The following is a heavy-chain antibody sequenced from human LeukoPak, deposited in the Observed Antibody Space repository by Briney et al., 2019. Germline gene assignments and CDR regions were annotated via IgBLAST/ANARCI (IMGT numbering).Heavy chain of an antibody. D-gene: IGHD5-12*01. CDR1: GGSLSSGSYY. CDR2: IYTSGST. Sequence: SETLSLTCTVSGGSLSSGSYYRSWIRQPAGNGLEWIGRIYTSGSTNYNPSLKSRVTISVDTSKNQFSLKLSAVTAADTAVYYCARDGLAGGYDSDYWGQGTLVTVSS. V-gene: IGHV4-61*02. J-gene: IGHJ4*02. CDR3: ARDGLAGGYDSDY.